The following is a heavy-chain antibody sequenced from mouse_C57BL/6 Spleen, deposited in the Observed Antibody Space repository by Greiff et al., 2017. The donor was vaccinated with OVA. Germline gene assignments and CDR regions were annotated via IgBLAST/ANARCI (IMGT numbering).Heavy chain of an antibody. CDR1: GYTFTDYE. D-gene: IGHD2-2*01. J-gene: IGHJ2*01. Sequence: QVQLKESGAELVRPGASVTLSCKASGYTFTDYEMHWVKQTPVHGLEWIGAIDPETGGTAYNQKFKGKAILTADKSSSTAYMELRSLTSEDSAVYYCTRLWLRRRNYFDYWGQGTTLTVSS. CDR3: TRLWLRRRNYFDY. V-gene: IGHV1-15*01. CDR2: IDPETGGT.